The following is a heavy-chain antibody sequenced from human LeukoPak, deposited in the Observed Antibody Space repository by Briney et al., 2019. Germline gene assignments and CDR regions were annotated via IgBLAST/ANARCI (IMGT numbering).Heavy chain of an antibody. V-gene: IGHV4-34*01. CDR2: INHSGST. Sequence: SETLSLTCAVYGGSFSGYYWSWIRQPPGKGLEWIGEINHSGSTNYNPSLKSRVTISVDTSKNQFSLKLSSVTAADTAVYYCARLTIKRITMIVVVKDPFDIWGQGTTVTVSS. CDR1: GGSFSGYY. J-gene: IGHJ6*02. CDR3: ARLTIKRITMIVVVKDPFDI. D-gene: IGHD3-22*01.